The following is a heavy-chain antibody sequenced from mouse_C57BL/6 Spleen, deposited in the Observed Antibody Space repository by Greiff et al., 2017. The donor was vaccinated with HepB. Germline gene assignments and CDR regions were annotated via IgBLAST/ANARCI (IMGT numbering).Heavy chain of an antibody. J-gene: IGHJ4*01. CDR3: TREELGTWGYYAMDY. Sequence: DVMLVESGEGLVKPGGSLKLSCAASGFTFSSYAMSWVRQTPEKRLEWVAYISSGGDYIYYADTVKGRFTISRDNARNTLYLQMSSLKSEDTAMYYCTREELGTWGYYAMDYWGQGTSVTVSS. CDR1: GFTFSSYA. V-gene: IGHV5-9-1*02. D-gene: IGHD4-1*01. CDR2: ISSGGDYI.